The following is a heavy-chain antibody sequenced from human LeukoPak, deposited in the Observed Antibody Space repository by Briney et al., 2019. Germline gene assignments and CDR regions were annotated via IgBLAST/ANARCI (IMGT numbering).Heavy chain of an antibody. CDR1: GGSISSSIYY. J-gene: IGHJ4*02. CDR2: IYYSGTT. CDR3: ARALSPHYGDYDN. Sequence: SETLSLTCTVSGGSISSSIYYWGWIRQPPGKGLEWIGSIYYSGTTYYNPSLKSRVTISVDTSKNRFSLKLRSVTAADTAVYFCARALSPHYGDYDNWGQGTLVTVSS. D-gene: IGHD4-17*01. V-gene: IGHV4-39*07.